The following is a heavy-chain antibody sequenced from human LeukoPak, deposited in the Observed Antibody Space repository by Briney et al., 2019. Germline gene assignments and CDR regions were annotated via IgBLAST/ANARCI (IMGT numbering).Heavy chain of an antibody. J-gene: IGHJ4*02. CDR3: AANYYDSSGYLH. CDR2: INPNSGGT. CDR1: GYTFTGYY. D-gene: IGHD3-22*01. V-gene: IGHV1-2*02. Sequence: ASVKVSCKASGYTFTGYYMHWVRQAPGQGLERMGWINPNSGGTNYAQKFQGRVTMTRDTSISTAYMELSRLRSDDTAVYYCAANYYDSSGYLHWGQGTLVTVSS.